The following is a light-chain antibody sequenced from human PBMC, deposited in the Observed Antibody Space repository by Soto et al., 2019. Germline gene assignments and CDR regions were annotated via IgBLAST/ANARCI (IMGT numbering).Light chain of an antibody. J-gene: IGLJ1*01. CDR1: SSDGGNYNY. V-gene: IGLV2-14*01. CDR3: SSYTSSSTYV. Sequence: QSALTQPASVSGSPGQSITISCTGTSSDGGNYNYVSWYQQHPGKAPKLMIHDVSNRPSGVSNRFSGSKSGNTASLTISGLQAEDEADYYCSSYTSSSTYVFGTGTKVTVL. CDR2: DVS.